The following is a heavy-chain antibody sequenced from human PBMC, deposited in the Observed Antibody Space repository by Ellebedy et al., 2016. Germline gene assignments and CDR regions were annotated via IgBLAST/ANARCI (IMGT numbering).Heavy chain of an antibody. Sequence: GESLKISCEASGFTFSSHAMSWVRQAPGKGLEWVSALSNGGDRTFYADSVKGRFTISRDNSKSRLFLQMNSLRAEDTAVYYCAKDIFSTTNTWYGGIDYWGQGILVTVSS. J-gene: IGHJ4*02. CDR2: LSNGGDRT. CDR3: AKDIFSTTNTWYGGIDY. V-gene: IGHV3-23*01. D-gene: IGHD3-3*02. CDR1: GFTFSSHA.